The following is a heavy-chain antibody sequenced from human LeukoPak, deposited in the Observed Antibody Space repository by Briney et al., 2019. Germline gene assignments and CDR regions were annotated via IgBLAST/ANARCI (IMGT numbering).Heavy chain of an antibody. Sequence: GGSLRLSCAATGLSVSSNFMSWVRQAPGQGLGWVSVIYGGGSTYYADSVKGRFTISRDTPKNTLYLQMNSLRVEDTAVYYCASWPVGWYGEDSWGQGTLVTVSS. CDR2: IYGGGST. V-gene: IGHV3-53*01. CDR1: GLSVSSNF. D-gene: IGHD6-19*01. CDR3: ASWPVGWYGEDS. J-gene: IGHJ4*02.